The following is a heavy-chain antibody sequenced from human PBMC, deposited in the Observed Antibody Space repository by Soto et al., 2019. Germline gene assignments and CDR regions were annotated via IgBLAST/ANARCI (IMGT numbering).Heavy chain of an antibody. J-gene: IGHJ4*02. CDR3: ARAEYSISYFDY. V-gene: IGHV2-5*02. CDR2: IYWDDDK. D-gene: IGHD6-6*01. CDR1: GLSLSTDDVG. Sequence: GSGPTLVNPTQTLTLTCIFSGLSLSTDDVGVGWLRQPPRKALDWLAVIYWDDDKRYSASLKSRLTITKDTAKSQVLLTMTNVDPVDTATYFCARAEYSISYFDYWGQGSLVTVSS.